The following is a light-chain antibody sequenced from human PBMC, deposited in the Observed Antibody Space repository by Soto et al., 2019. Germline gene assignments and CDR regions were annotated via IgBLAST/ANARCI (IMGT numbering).Light chain of an antibody. CDR2: AAS. CDR3: QKYNSALGA. CDR1: QGISSY. J-gene: IGKJ3*01. V-gene: IGKV1-27*01. Sequence: DIQLTQSPSFLSASVGDRVTITCRASQGISSYLAWYQQKPGKVPKLLIYAASTLQSGVPSRFSGSGSGTDFTLTISSLQPEDVATYYCQKYNSALGAFGPGTKVDIK.